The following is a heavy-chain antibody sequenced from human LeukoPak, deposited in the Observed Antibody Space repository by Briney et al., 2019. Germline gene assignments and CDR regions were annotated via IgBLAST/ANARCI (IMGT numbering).Heavy chain of an antibody. Sequence: GGSLRLSCAASGFTFRNYYMTWIRQAPGKGLEWLSYISASGDTIYYGDSVRGRFTISRDNAKNSLYLDMNTLKAEDTAVYYCARDPSWEILSYFDYWGQGTLVTVSS. D-gene: IGHD1-26*01. V-gene: IGHV3-11*04. J-gene: IGHJ4*02. CDR1: GFTFRNYY. CDR2: ISASGDTI. CDR3: ARDPSWEILSYFDY.